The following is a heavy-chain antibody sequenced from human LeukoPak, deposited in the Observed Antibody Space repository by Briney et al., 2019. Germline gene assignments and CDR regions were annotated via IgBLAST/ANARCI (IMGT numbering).Heavy chain of an antibody. D-gene: IGHD3-10*01. CDR2: INPGAGST. V-gene: IGHV1-46*01. J-gene: IGHJ4*02. Sequence: ASVKVSCKASGYTFTDYYMHWVRQAPGQGLEWMGIINPGAGSTNYAQKFQGRVTITRDTSTSTVYVELSSLRSEDTAVYYCARAGTAWDYWGPGTLVTVSS. CDR3: ARAGTAWDY. CDR1: GYTFTDYY.